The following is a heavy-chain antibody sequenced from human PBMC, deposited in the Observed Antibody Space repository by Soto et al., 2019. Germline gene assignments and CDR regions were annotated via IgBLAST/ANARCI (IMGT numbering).Heavy chain of an antibody. CDR1: GYSFTSYW. Sequence: PGESLKISCKGSGYSFTSYWIGWVRQMPGKGLGWMGIIYPGDSDTRYSPSFQGQVTISADKSISTAYLQWSSLKASDTAMYYCARNKGRSSRYYYGMDVWGQGTTVTVSS. CDR2: IYPGDSDT. D-gene: IGHD6-6*01. V-gene: IGHV5-51*01. CDR3: ARNKGRSSRYYYGMDV. J-gene: IGHJ6*02.